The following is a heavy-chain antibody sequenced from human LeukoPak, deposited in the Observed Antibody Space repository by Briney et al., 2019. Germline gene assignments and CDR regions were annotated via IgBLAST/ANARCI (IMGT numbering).Heavy chain of an antibody. J-gene: IGHJ4*02. CDR3: APDSSGYYVLLY. V-gene: IGHV3-21*01. CDR1: GFTFSSYS. CDR2: ISSSSSYI. D-gene: IGHD3-22*01. Sequence: GGSLRLSCAASGFTFSSYSMNWVRQAPGKGLEWVSSISSSSSYIYYADSVKGRFTISRDNSKNTLYLQMNSLRAEDTAVYYCAPDSSGYYVLLYWGQGTLVTVSS.